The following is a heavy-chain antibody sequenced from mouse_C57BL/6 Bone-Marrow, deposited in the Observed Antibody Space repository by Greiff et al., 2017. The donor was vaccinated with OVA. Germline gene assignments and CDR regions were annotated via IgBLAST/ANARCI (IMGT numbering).Heavy chain of an antibody. CDR3: AAYTYYYAMDY. CDR2: IHPNSGST. CDR1: GYTFTSYW. J-gene: IGHJ4*01. V-gene: IGHV1-64*01. Sequence: QVQLQQPGAELVKPGASVKLSCKASGYTFTSYWMHWVKQRPGQGLEWIGMIHPNSGSTNYHEKFKSKATLTVDKSSRPAYMQLSSLTSEDSAVYYCAAYTYYYAMDYWGQGTSVTVSS. D-gene: IGHD1-3*01.